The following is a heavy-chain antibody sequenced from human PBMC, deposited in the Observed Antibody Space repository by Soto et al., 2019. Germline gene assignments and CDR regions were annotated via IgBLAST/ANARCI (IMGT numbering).Heavy chain of an antibody. CDR3: VSRIPSWVFDY. CDR1: GLSVSGNY. J-gene: IGHJ4*01. Sequence: PGGSLRLSCGASGLSVSGNYMGWVRQAPGRGLEWVSVMYAGGDTHYADSVKGRFTISRDKSENTLYLQMNSLRDEDTGVYFCVSRIPSWVFDYWGLGTLVTVS. D-gene: IGHD2-21*01. V-gene: IGHV3-53*01. CDR2: MYAGGDT.